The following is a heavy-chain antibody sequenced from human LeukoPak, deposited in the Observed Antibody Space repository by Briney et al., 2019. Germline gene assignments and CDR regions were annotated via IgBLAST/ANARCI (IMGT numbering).Heavy chain of an antibody. V-gene: IGHV3-15*01. CDR2: IKSKTDGGTT. CDR3: ARASRQSGYSGYGRYYYYYGMDV. J-gene: IGHJ6*02. CDR1: GFTFSNAW. Sequence: GGSLRLSCAASGFTFSNAWMSWVRQAPGKGLEWVGRIKSKTDGGTTDYAAPVKGRFTISRDNSKNTLYLQMNSLRAEDTAVYYCARASRQSGYSGYGRYYYYYGMDVWGQGTTVTVSS. D-gene: IGHD5-12*01.